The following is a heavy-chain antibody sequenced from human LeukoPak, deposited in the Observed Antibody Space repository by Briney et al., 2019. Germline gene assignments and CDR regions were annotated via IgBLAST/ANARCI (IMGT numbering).Heavy chain of an antibody. CDR2: IYYSGST. J-gene: IGHJ5*02. CDR1: GGSVSSSNYY. D-gene: IGHD5-12*01. Sequence: PSETLSLTCTVSGGSVSSSNYYWSWIRQPPGKGLEWIGYIYYSGSTYYNPSLKSRVTISVDTSKNQFSLKLSSVTAADTAVYYCARGHSGYDYIENLWFDPWAREPWSPSPQ. V-gene: IGHV4-30-4*08. CDR3: ARGHSGYDYIENLWFDP.